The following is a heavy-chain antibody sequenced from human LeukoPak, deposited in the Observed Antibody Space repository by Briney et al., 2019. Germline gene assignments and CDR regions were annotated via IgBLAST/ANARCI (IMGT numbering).Heavy chain of an antibody. V-gene: IGHV2-5*02. D-gene: IGHD1-26*01. CDR2: IYWDDDQ. CDR1: GFSLTTPGLG. J-gene: IGHJ4*02. Sequence: ESGPALVKRTQTLTLTCTFSGFSLTTPGLGVGWIRQPPGKALEWLALIYWDDDQRSSPSLKSRLTITKDTSKNQVFFTMTNMDPADTATYYCARGRGGPDFDYWGQGTLVTVSS. CDR3: ARGRGGPDFDY.